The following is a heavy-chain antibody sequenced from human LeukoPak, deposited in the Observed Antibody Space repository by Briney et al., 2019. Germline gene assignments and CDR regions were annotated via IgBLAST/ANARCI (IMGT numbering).Heavy chain of an antibody. V-gene: IGHV1-69*13. Sequence: ASVKVSCKASGGTFSSYAISWVRQAPGQGLEWMGGIIPIFGTANYAQKFQGRVTITADESTSTAYMELSSLRSEDTAVYYCARFSGDSSGYCYSSLDYWGQGTLVTVSS. CDR1: GGTFSSYA. D-gene: IGHD3-22*01. CDR3: ARFSGDSSGYCYSSLDY. J-gene: IGHJ4*02. CDR2: IIPIFGTA.